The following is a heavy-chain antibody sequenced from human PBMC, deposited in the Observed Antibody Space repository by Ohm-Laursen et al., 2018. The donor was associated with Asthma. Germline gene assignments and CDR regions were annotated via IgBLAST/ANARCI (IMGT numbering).Heavy chain of an antibody. J-gene: IGHJ4*02. CDR3: SRVLWPTRTSIAVATVDY. V-gene: IGHV3-30-3*01. CDR1: GFTFSSYA. CDR2: ISYDGSNK. Sequence: SLRLSCAASGFTFSSYAMHWVRQAPGKGLEWVAVISYDGSNKYYADSVKGRFTISRDNSKNTLYLQMNSLRAEDTAVYYCSRVLWPTRTSIAVATVDYWGQGTLVTVSS. D-gene: IGHD6-19*01.